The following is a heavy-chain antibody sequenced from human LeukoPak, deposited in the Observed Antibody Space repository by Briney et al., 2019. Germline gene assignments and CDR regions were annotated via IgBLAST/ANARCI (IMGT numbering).Heavy chain of an antibody. Sequence: PGGSLRLSCAASGFTFRNYVMNWVRQAPGKGLVWVSRINSDGSSTSYADSVKGRFTISRDNAKNTLYLQMNSLRAEDTAVYYCARAHSSSWELGGYWGQGTLVTVSS. V-gene: IGHV3-74*01. J-gene: IGHJ4*02. D-gene: IGHD6-13*01. CDR3: ARAHSSSWELGGY. CDR2: INSDGSST. CDR1: GFTFRNYV.